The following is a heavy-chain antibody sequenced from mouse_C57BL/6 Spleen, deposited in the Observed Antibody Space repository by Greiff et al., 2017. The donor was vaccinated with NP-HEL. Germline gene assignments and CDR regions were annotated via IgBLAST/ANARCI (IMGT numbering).Heavy chain of an antibody. CDR2: IRNKANNHAT. V-gene: IGHV6-6*01. CDR1: GFTFSDAW. D-gene: IGHD2-14*01. J-gene: IGHJ2*01. Sequence: EVHLVESGGGLVQPGGSMKLSCAASGFTFSDAWMDWVRQSPEKGLEWVAEIRNKANNHATYYAESVKGRFTISRDDSKSSVYLQMNSLRAEDTGIYYCTRRGTRGFDYWGQGTTLTVSS. CDR3: TRRGTRGFDY.